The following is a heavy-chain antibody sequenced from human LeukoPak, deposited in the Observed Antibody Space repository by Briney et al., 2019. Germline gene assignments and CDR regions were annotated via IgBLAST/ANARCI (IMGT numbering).Heavy chain of an antibody. D-gene: IGHD6-19*01. Sequence: SETLSLTCAVYGWSFSGYYWGWIRHPPGKGLEWIGSIHYSGSAYYNPSLKSRVTISGDTSKNQFSLKLTSVTAADTAVYYCARRCDSSGWTDFDYWGQGTLVTVSS. V-gene: IGHV4-34*01. CDR3: ARRCDSSGWTDFDY. CDR1: GWSFSGYY. CDR2: IHYSGSA. J-gene: IGHJ4*02.